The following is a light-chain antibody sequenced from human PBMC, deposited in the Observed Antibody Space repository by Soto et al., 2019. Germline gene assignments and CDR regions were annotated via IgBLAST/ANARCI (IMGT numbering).Light chain of an antibody. CDR3: QQYNNWPPYT. CDR2: GES. CDR1: HTVSSN. Sequence: EKVMTQSPATLSVSPGERATLSCRASHTVSSNLAWYQQKPGQAPRLLIYGESTRATGIPARFSGSGSGTEFTLTISSLQSEDFAVYYCQQYNNWPPYTFGQGTKLEIK. J-gene: IGKJ2*01. V-gene: IGKV3-15*01.